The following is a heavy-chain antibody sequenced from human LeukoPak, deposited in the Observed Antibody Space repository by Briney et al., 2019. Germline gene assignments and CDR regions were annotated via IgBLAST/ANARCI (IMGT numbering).Heavy chain of an antibody. D-gene: IGHD2-2*02. CDR2: IYTRGIT. Sequence: PSETLSLTCTVSGGSISSYYWSWIRQPARKGLEWIGRIYTRGITNYNPSLKSRVTISVDTSKNQFSLKLSSVTAADTAVYYCARDSVVPAAIRGYYYYMDVWGKGTTVTVSS. CDR3: ARDSVVPAAIRGYYYYMDV. V-gene: IGHV4-4*07. J-gene: IGHJ6*03. CDR1: GGSISSYY.